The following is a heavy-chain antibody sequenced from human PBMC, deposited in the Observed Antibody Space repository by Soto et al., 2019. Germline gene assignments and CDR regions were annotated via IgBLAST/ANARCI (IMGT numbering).Heavy chain of an antibody. Sequence: ASVKVSCKASGYTFTGYYMHWVRQAPGQGLEWMGWINPNSGGTNYAQKFQGRFTIARDTAISTAYMELSRLSSDDTAVYYCARDPYMYSSGFRPYYYYGMDVWGQGTTVTVSS. CDR3: ARDPYMYSSGFRPYYYYGMDV. CDR1: GYTFTGYY. V-gene: IGHV1-2*02. CDR2: INPNSGGT. J-gene: IGHJ6*02. D-gene: IGHD6-25*01.